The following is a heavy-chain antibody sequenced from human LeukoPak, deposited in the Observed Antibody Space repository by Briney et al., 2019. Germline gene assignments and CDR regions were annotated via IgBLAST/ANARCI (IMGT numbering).Heavy chain of an antibody. CDR3: ARGLSDPGTVTTFDP. D-gene: IGHD4-11*01. CDR1: GGIFSSYA. V-gene: IGHV1-8*03. CDR2: MNPNSGNT. Sequence: ASVKVSCKASGGIFSSYAISWVRQAPGQGLEWMGWMNPNSGNTGYAQKFQGRVTITRNTSISTAYMELSSLRSEDTAVYYCARGLSDPGTVTTFDPWGQGTLVTVSS. J-gene: IGHJ5*02.